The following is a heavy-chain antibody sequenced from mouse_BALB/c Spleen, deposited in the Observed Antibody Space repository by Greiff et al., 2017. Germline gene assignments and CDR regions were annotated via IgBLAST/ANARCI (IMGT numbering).Heavy chain of an antibody. D-gene: IGHD2-1*01. CDR1: GFSLTNSG. Sequence: QVQLKESGPGLVAPSQSLSITCTVSGFSLTNSGVHWVRQSPGKGLEWLGVIWGDGSTNYNSAFKSRLSISKDNSKSQVFLKMNSLQTDDTARYYCAKRDGNYYFDYWGQGTTLTVSS. CDR3: AKRDGNYYFDY. CDR2: IWGDGST. J-gene: IGHJ2*01. V-gene: IGHV2-6-6*01.